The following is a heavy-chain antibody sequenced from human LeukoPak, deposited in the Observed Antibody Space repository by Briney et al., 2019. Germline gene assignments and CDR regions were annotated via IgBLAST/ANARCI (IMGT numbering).Heavy chain of an antibody. J-gene: IGHJ6*03. V-gene: IGHV1-69*13. D-gene: IGHD3-10*01. Sequence: GASVKVSCKASGGTFSSYAISWVRQAPGQGLEWMGGIIPIFGTANYAQKFQGRVTITADESTSTAYMELSSLRSEDTAVYYCAVGARGDYYYYYMDVWGKGTTVTISS. CDR2: IIPIFGTA. CDR1: GGTFSSYA. CDR3: AVGARGDYYYYYMDV.